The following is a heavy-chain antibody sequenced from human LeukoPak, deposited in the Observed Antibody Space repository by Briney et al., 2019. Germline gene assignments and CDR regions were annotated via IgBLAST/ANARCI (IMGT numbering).Heavy chain of an antibody. CDR2: ISYDGSNK. D-gene: IGHD3-10*02. V-gene: IGHV3-30*04. CDR3: ARVFGDHHY. J-gene: IGHJ4*02. Sequence: GSPRPLLTAPGIPLHSLAMQRVRQAPGQGLEWVAVISYDGSNKYYADSVKGRFTISRDNSKNTLYLQMNSLRAEDTAVYYCARVFGDHHYWGQGTLVTVSS. CDR1: IPLHSLA.